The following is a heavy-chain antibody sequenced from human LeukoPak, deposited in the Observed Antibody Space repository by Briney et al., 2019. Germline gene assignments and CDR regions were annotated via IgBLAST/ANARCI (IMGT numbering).Heavy chain of an antibody. V-gene: IGHV4-4*09. CDR3: ARGPSDSSSWYLRLYYYYYYMDV. CDR1: GGSISSYY. J-gene: IGHJ6*03. CDR2: IYTSGST. Sequence: SETLSLTCTVSGGSISSYYWSWIRQPPGKGLEWIGYIYTSGSTNYNPSLKSRVTISVDTSKNQFSLKLSSVTAADTAVYYCARGPSDSSSWYLRLYYYYYYMDVWGKGTTVTVSS. D-gene: IGHD6-13*01.